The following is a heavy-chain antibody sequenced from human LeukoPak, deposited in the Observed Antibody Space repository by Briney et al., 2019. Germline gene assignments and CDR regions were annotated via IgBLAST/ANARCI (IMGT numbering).Heavy chain of an antibody. J-gene: IGHJ4*02. CDR2: ISSSGSYI. CDR3: AREDASSWDY. V-gene: IGHV3-21*01. CDR1: GFTFSIYS. Sequence: GGSLRLSCAASGFTFSIYSMDWVRQAPGKGLEWVSSISSSGSYIYYADSLKGRFTISRDNAKNSLYLQMNSLRAEDTAVYYCAREDASSWDYWGQGTLVTVSS. D-gene: IGHD6-13*01.